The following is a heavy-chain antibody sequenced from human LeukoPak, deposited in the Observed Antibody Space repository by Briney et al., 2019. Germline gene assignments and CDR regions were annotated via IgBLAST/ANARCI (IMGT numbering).Heavy chain of an antibody. CDR2: ITGGGDNT. J-gene: IGHJ4*02. CDR3: AIVSWSGYHS. CDR1: GFIFSGDD. Sequence: GGSLRLSCAASGFIFSGDDMNWVRQAPGRGVEWVSVITGGGDNTFYADSVKGRFTISRDNSKNTVYLQMNSLRAEDTAIYYCAIVSWSGYHSWGQGILVTVSS. D-gene: IGHD3-3*01. V-gene: IGHV3-23*01.